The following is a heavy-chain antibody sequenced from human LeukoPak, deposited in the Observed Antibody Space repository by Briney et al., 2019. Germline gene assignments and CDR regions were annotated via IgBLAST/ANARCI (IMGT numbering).Heavy chain of an antibody. CDR1: GGSISSYY. Sequence: SSETLSLTCTVSGGSISSYYWSWIRQPPGKGLEWIGYIYYSGSTNYNPSLKSRVTISVDTSKNQFSLKLSSVTAADTAVYYCARRPTYYDILTGYYTLWYFDYWGQGTLVTVSS. V-gene: IGHV4-59*12. J-gene: IGHJ4*02. CDR2: IYYSGST. CDR3: ARRPTYYDILTGYYTLWYFDY. D-gene: IGHD3-9*01.